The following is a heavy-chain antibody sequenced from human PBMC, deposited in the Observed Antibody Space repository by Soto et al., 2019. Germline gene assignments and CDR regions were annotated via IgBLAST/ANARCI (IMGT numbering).Heavy chain of an antibody. V-gene: IGHV1-18*04. CDR2: ISAYNGNT. J-gene: IGHJ6*02. CDR3: ATHSSGWYSLYYYYYYGMDV. D-gene: IGHD6-19*01. Sequence: ASVKVSCKASGYTFTSYGIGWVRQAPGQGLEWMGWISAYNGNTNYAQKLQGRVTMTTDTSTSTAYMELRSLRSDDTAVYYCATHSSGWYSLYYYYYYGMDVWGQGTTVTVSS. CDR1: GYTFTSYG.